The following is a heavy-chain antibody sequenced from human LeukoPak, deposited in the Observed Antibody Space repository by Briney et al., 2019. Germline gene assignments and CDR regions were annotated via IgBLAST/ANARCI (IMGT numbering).Heavy chain of an antibody. Sequence: GGSLRLSCAASGFTFSSYAMSWVRQAPGKGLEWVSAISGSGGSTYYADSVKGRFTISRDNSKNTLYLQMNSLRAEDTAVYYCAKDGYSGFTSPPGPWGQGTLVTVSS. J-gene: IGHJ5*02. CDR3: AKDGYSGFTSPPGP. V-gene: IGHV3-23*01. CDR1: GFTFSSYA. D-gene: IGHD5-12*01. CDR2: ISGSGGST.